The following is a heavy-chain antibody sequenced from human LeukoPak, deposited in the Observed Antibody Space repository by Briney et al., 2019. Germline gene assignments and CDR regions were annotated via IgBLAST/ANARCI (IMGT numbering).Heavy chain of an antibody. D-gene: IGHD3-3*01. CDR1: GGSISGHY. CDR3: ARVPTIFGADMYYFDY. J-gene: IGHJ4*02. V-gene: IGHV4-59*11. Sequence: SETLSLTCSVSGGSISGHYWTWIRQPPGKGLEWIGYIYSSGSTNYNSSLKSRVTISEDKSKNQFSLRVRSVTAADTAVYYCARVPTIFGADMYYFDYWGQGNLVTVSS. CDR2: IYSSGST.